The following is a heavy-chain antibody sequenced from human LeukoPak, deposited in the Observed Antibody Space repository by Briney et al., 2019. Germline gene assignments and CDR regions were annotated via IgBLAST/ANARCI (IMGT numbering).Heavy chain of an antibody. V-gene: IGHV3-23*01. Sequence: GGSLRLSCAASGFPFSSYAMSWVRQAPGKGLEWVSAISGSGGSTYYADSVKGRFTISRDNSKNTLYLQMNSLRAEDTAVYYCARAQIQLWTTPQYYFDYWGQGTLVTVSS. CDR2: ISGSGGST. D-gene: IGHD5-18*01. CDR1: GFPFSSYA. J-gene: IGHJ4*02. CDR3: ARAQIQLWTTPQYYFDY.